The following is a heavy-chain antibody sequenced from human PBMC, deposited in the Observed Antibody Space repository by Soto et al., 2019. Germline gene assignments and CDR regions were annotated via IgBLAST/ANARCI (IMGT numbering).Heavy chain of an antibody. V-gene: IGHV3-11*05. Sequence: QVQLVESGGALVKPGGSLRLFCAASGFTFSDYYMSWIRQAPGKGLEWVSHISSSTGYTNYADSVKGRFTISRDNAKKSLYLQMNSRRAEDTAVYYCARGDSTWSYWGQGTLVTVSS. J-gene: IGHJ4*02. CDR1: GFTFSDYY. CDR3: ARGDSTWSY. D-gene: IGHD6-13*01. CDR2: ISSSTGYT.